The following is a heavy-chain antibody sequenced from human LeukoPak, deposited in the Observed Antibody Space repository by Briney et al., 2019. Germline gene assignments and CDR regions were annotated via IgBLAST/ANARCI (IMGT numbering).Heavy chain of an antibody. CDR1: GYTFTSYY. D-gene: IGHD3-10*01. CDR3: ARVLAYGSGSYYNPLYYYGMDV. V-gene: IGHV1-46*01. CDR2: INPSGGST. J-gene: IGHJ6*02. Sequence: ASVKVSCKASGYTFTSYYMHWVRQAPGQGLEWMGIINPSGGSTSYAQKFQGRVTMTRDTSTSTVYMELSSLRSEDTAVYYCARVLAYGSGSYYNPLYYYGMDVWGQGTTVTVSS.